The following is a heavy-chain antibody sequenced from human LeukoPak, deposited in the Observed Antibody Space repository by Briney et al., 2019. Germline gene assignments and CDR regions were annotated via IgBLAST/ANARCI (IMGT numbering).Heavy chain of an antibody. CDR1: GYTFTSYY. D-gene: IGHD3-22*01. CDR2: INPSGGST. V-gene: IGHV1-46*01. Sequence: GASVKVSCKASGYTFTSYYMHWVRQAPGQGLEWKGVINPSGGSTSYAQKFQGRVTMTRDTSTSTVYMELSSLRSEDTAVYYCARQAYYYDSSGYIGPLDYWGQGTLVTVSS. J-gene: IGHJ4*02. CDR3: ARQAYYYDSSGYIGPLDY.